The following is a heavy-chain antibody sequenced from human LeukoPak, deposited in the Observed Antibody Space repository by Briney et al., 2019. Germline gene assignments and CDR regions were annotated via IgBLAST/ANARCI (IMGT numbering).Heavy chain of an antibody. CDR1: GGSISSYY. CDR2: IYYSGST. Sequence: SETLSLPCTVSGGSISSYYWSWIRQPPGKGLEWIGYIYYSGSTNYNPSLKSRVTISVDTSKNQFSLKLSSVTAADTAVYYCARAHGDYLFDYWGQGTLVTVSS. CDR3: ARAHGDYLFDY. J-gene: IGHJ4*02. V-gene: IGHV4-59*01. D-gene: IGHD4-17*01.